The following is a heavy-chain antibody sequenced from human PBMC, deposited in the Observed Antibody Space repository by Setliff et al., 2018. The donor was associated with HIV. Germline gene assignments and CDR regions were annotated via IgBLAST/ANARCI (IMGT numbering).Heavy chain of an antibody. D-gene: IGHD3-22*01. Sequence: SVKVSCKASGGTFSSYPISWVRQAPGQGLEWMGGFIPIFGTTHYAQKFQGRVTVTADESTSTAYMQLSSLRSDDTAVYYCARGRNYDSSGYGDYYYYMDVWGKGTTVTVSS. CDR1: GGTFSSYP. J-gene: IGHJ6*03. CDR3: ARGRNYDSSGYGDYYYYMDV. V-gene: IGHV1-69*13. CDR2: FIPIFGTT.